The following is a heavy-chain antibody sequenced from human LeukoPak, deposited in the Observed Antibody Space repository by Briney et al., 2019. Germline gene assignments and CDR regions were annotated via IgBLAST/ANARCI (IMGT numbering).Heavy chain of an antibody. V-gene: IGHV4-61*02. CDR3: ARHLFGSGYYPDY. Sequence: SETLSLTCTVSGGSISSGGYYWSGIRQPAGKGLEWIGRMYTSGNTNYNPSLKNRATISVDTSKNQFSLELSSVTAADTAVYYCARHLFGSGYYPDYWGQGTLVTVSS. J-gene: IGHJ4*02. CDR2: MYTSGNT. CDR1: GGSISSGGYY. D-gene: IGHD3-22*01.